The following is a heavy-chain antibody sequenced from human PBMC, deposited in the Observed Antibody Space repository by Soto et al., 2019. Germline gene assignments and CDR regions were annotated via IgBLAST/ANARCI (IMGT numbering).Heavy chain of an antibody. V-gene: IGHV3-53*01. Sequence: GGSLRLSCAASGFTVSSNYMSWVRQAPGKGLEWVSVIYNGGSTNYAGSVKGRFTISRDNAKNTLYLQMNSLRAEDTAVYYCVRTSLVVAAATREDYWGQGTLVTVSS. J-gene: IGHJ4*02. CDR1: GFTVSSNY. CDR2: IYNGGST. CDR3: VRTSLVVAAATREDY. D-gene: IGHD2-15*01.